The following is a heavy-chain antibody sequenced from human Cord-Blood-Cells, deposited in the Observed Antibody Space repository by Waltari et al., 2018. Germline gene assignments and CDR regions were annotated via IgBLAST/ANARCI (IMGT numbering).Heavy chain of an antibody. CDR1: GGSISSSSYY. D-gene: IGHD3-3*01. CDR3: ASSPRYYDFWSGYYNWFDP. CDR2: IYYSGST. J-gene: IGHJ5*02. Sequence: QLQLQESGPGLVKPSETLSLTCTVSGGSISSSSYYWGWIRQPPGKGLEWIGSIYYSGSTYYNPSLKSRGTIAVDTSKNQFSLKLSSVTAADTAVYYCASSPRYYDFWSGYYNWFDPWGQGTLVTVSS. V-gene: IGHV4-39*01.